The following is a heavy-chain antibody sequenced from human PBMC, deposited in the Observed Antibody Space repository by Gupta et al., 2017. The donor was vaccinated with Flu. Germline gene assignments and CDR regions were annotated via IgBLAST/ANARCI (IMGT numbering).Heavy chain of an antibody. D-gene: IGHD6-6*01. Sequence: HWVRQAHGQGLEWMGISNPSGGSTSYAQKFQGRVTMTRDTSTSTVYMELSSLRSEDTAVYYCAILDAARPDYWGQGTLVTGSS. CDR2: SNPSGGST. J-gene: IGHJ4*02. CDR3: AILDAARPDY. V-gene: IGHV1-46*03.